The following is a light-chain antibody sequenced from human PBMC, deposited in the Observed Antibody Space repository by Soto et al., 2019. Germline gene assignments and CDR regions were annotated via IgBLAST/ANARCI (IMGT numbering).Light chain of an antibody. CDR2: NVT. V-gene: IGLV2-14*01. J-gene: IGLJ1*01. Sequence: QSARTQPASVSGSAGQSITISCSGTSSDIGTYDHVAWFQQFPGKTPKLVIYNVTNRPSGVSTRFSGSKTGNTASLTISGLQPEDEADYYCSSYRSVGTVVFGTGTKVTVL. CDR1: SSDIGTYDH. CDR3: SSYRSVGTVV.